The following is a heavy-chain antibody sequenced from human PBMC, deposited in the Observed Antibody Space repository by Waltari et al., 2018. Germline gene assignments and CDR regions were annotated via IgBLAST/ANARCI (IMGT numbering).Heavy chain of an antibody. V-gene: IGHV4-59*01. J-gene: IGHJ1*01. Sequence: QVQLQESGTGLVKPSETLSLTCTVSGGSISSYYWSWNRQPPGKGLEWIGYIYYSGSTNYNPSLKSRVTISVDTSKNQFSLKLSSVTAADTAVYYCARDGDYGGNSRYFQHWGQGTLVTVSS. D-gene: IGHD4-17*01. CDR2: IYYSGST. CDR3: ARDGDYGGNSRYFQH. CDR1: GGSISSYY.